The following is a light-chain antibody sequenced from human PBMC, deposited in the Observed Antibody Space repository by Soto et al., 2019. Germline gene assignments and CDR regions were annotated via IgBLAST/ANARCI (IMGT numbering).Light chain of an antibody. CDR2: KVS. J-gene: IGKJ2*01. CDR1: HSLVYSDGNAY. Sequence: EVVMTQSPLSLPVTLGQPASISCRSSHSLVYSDGNAYLNWFHQRPGQSPRRLIYKVSYRDSGVPDRFSGSGSGTDFTLQISRVEAEDVGIYYCMQGTHWPPYTFGQGTKLEIK. CDR3: MQGTHWPPYT. V-gene: IGKV2-30*01.